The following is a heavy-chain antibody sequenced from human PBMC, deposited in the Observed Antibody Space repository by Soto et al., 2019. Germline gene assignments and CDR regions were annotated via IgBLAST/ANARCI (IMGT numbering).Heavy chain of an antibody. V-gene: IGHV1-2*04. CDR1: GYTFTGYY. Sequence: GASVKVSCKASGYTFTGYYMYWVRHAPGQGLEWMGWINPNSGGTNYAQKFQGWVTMTRDTSISTAYMELSRLRSDDTAVYYCATTDLAYCGGDCYWRYFQHWGQGTLVTVSS. D-gene: IGHD2-21*01. CDR2: INPNSGGT. J-gene: IGHJ1*01. CDR3: ATTDLAYCGGDCYWRYFQH.